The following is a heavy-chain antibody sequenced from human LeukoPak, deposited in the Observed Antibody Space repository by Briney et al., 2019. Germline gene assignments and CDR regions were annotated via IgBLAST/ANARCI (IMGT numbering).Heavy chain of an antibody. V-gene: IGHV1-69*04. CDR2: IIPIFGIA. D-gene: IGHD1-26*01. J-gene: IGHJ4*02. Sequence: SVKVSCKASGGTFSSYAISWVRQAPGQGLEWMGRIIPIFGIANYAQKFQGRVTVTADKSTSTAYMELSSLRSEDTAVYYCARDFRGELPDYWGQGTLVTVSS. CDR3: ARDFRGELPDY. CDR1: GGTFSSYA.